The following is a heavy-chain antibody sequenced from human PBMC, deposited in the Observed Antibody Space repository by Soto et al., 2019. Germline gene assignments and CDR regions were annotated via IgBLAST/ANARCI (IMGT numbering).Heavy chain of an antibody. Sequence: QVQLVESGGGLVKPGGSLRLSCAASGFIFSDYYMSWLRQTPEKGLEWVSQISSSGNTIYYADSVKGRFTISRDNAKNSLNLQMNRLRVEDTAVYYVARRRAIPKLQQVGSHYFDYWGQGTQATVSS. CDR3: ARRRAIPKLQQVGSHYFDY. CDR1: GFIFSDYY. D-gene: IGHD1-1*01. J-gene: IGHJ4*02. CDR2: ISSSGNTI. V-gene: IGHV3-11*01.